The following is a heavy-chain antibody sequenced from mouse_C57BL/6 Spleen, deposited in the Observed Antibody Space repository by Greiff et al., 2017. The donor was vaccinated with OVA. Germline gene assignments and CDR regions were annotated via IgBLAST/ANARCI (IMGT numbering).Heavy chain of an antibody. D-gene: IGHD3-2*02. V-gene: IGHV1-59*01. CDR3: ARYTAQATDSMDD. J-gene: IGHJ4*01. Sequence: QVQLQQPGAELVRPGTSVKLSCKASGYPFTSYWMHWVKQRPGQGLEWIGVIDPSDSYTNYNQKFKGKATLTVDTSSSTAYMQRSSLTSEYSAVYYCARYTAQATDSMDDWGQGTSVTVSS. CDR2: IDPSDSYT. CDR1: GYPFTSYW.